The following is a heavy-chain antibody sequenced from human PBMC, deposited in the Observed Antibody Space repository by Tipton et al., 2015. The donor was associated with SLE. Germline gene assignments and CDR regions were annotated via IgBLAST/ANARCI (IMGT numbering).Heavy chain of an antibody. CDR1: GGSISGYY. CDR2: IYSSGST. Sequence: TLSLTCTVSGGSISGYYWSWIRQPPGKGLEWIGYIYSSGSTNYNPSLKSRVTISIDVSKNQFSLKLPSVTAADTAVYYCGRGATTWRGAIYGMDVWGQGTTVTVSS. CDR3: GRGATTWRGAIYGMDV. J-gene: IGHJ6*02. D-gene: IGHD1-1*01. V-gene: IGHV4-59*08.